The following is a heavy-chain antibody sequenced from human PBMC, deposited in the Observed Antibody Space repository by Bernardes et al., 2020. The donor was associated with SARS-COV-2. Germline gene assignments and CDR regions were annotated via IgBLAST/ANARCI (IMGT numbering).Heavy chain of an antibody. CDR3: ARRRYGDFGVDV. V-gene: IGHV5-51*01. CDR1: DYTFTNYW. Sequence: GESLKISCKGSDYTFTNYWIGWVRQMPGKGLEWMGIIYPGDSDTKYSPSFQGRVTISADKSVNTAYLQWSSLKASDTALYYCARRRYGDFGVDVWGQGTTVTVPS. J-gene: IGHJ6*02. CDR2: IYPGDSDT. D-gene: IGHD4-17*01.